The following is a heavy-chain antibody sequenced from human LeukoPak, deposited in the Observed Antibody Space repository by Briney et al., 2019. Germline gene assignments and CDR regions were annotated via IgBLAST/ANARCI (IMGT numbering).Heavy chain of an antibody. CDR3: ARADNIYGDYESYFDY. CDR1: VYTFTSYD. Sequence: GASVKVSCKASVYTFTSYDINWVRQATGQGLEWMGWINPNSGNTDYAQKFQGRVTMTRNTSISTPYMELSSLRSEDTAVYYCARADNIYGDYESYFDYWGQGTLVTVSS. D-gene: IGHD4-17*01. V-gene: IGHV1-8*01. J-gene: IGHJ4*02. CDR2: INPNSGNT.